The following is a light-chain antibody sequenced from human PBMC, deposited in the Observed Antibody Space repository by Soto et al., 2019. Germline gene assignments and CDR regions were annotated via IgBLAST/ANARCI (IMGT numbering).Light chain of an antibody. J-gene: IGLJ2*01. CDR3: AAWDDTLNAAV. CDR1: SSNIGSHT. V-gene: IGLV1-44*01. CDR2: SDN. Sequence: QSVLTQPYSASGTPGQRVTISCSGSSSNIGSHTLNWYQQLPGSAPSLLIYSDNQRPSGVPDRFSGSTSGTSASLAISGLQSEDEAEYSCAAWDDTLNAAVFGGGTQLPS.